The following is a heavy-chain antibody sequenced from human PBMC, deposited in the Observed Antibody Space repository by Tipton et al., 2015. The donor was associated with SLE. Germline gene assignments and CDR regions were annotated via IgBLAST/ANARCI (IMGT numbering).Heavy chain of an antibody. Sequence: TLSLTCTVSGGSIRSHYWSWIRQPPGKTLEWIAYIYNTGNTNYNPPLESRVTISVDTSKNQFSLRLRSVSAADTAVYYCARLAGGYDVGWFDPWGQGALVTVSS. D-gene: IGHD5-12*01. CDR2: IYNTGNT. V-gene: IGHV4-59*11. CDR3: ARLAGGYDVGWFDP. J-gene: IGHJ5*02. CDR1: GGSIRSHY.